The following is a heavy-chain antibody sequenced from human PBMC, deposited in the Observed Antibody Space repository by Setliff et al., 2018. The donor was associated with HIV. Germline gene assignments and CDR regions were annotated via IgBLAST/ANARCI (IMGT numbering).Heavy chain of an antibody. J-gene: IGHJ5*01. Sequence: PSETLSLTCTVSGGSIDSGNYDWNWVRQPGGKGLEWIGRIYTRGSTKYSPTFESRVTMSLDTSKNQFSLNLRSVTAVDTALYYCVRSGCNGNICYDSRGWLDSWGQGTQVTVSS. CDR2: IYTRGST. V-gene: IGHV4-61*02. CDR3: VRSGCNGNICYDSRGWLDS. CDR1: GGSIDSGNYD. D-gene: IGHD5-12*01.